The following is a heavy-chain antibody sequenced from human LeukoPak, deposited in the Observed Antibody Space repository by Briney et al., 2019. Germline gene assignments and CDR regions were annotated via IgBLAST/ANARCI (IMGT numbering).Heavy chain of an antibody. V-gene: IGHV5-51*01. CDR3: ARFMGEQQRAFDI. D-gene: IGHD1/OR15-1a*01. CDR1: GYSFTSYW. J-gene: IGHJ3*02. CDR2: IYPGDSDT. Sequence: GESLKISCKGSGYSFTSYWIGWVRQMPGEGLEWMGIIYPGDSDTRYSPSFQGQVTISADKSISTAYLQWSSLKASDTAMCYCARFMGEQQRAFDIWGQGTMVTVSS.